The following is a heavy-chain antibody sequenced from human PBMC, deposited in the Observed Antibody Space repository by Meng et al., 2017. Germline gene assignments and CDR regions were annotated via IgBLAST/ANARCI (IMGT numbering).Heavy chain of an antibody. J-gene: IGHJ6*02. V-gene: IGHV1-8*03. D-gene: IGHD6-19*01. CDR3: ARGPRSVAGIAHYYYGMDV. Sequence: ASAKVSCKAAGYTFTSYDINWVRQATGQGLEWMGWMNPNSGNTGYAQKFQGRVTITRNTSISTAYMELSSLRSEDTAVYYCARGPRSVAGIAHYYYGMDVWGQGTTVTVSS. CDR2: MNPNSGNT. CDR1: GYTFTSYD.